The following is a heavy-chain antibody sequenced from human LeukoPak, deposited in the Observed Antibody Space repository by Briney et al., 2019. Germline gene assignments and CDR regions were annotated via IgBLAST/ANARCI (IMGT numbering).Heavy chain of an antibody. J-gene: IGHJ3*02. D-gene: IGHD3-22*01. CDR1: GFTFSSYS. CDR2: IISIISYI. CDR3: ARDLKWRVYYDSSGSDDAFDI. Sequence: GGSLRLSCTASGFTFSSYSMNWVRQAPGKGLEWVASIISIISYINYADSVKGRFTISRDNAKNTLYLQMTSLRAEDTAVYYCARDLKWRVYYDSSGSDDAFDIWGQGTMVTVSS. V-gene: IGHV3-21*01.